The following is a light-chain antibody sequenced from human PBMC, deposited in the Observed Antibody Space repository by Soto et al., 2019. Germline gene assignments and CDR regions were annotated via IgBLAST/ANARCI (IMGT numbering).Light chain of an antibody. J-gene: IGKJ2*02. CDR1: QSIDGW. CDR2: KSS. V-gene: IGKV1-5*03. CDR3: QHYTISGCT. Sequence: DIQLTQSPSTLSASIGDRVTITCRASQSIDGWLAWYQQKPGEAPKLLIYKSSTSQPGVPSRFSGSGSGTDFTLTISTVQPGDFATYYCQHYTISGCTFGQGTKLEIK.